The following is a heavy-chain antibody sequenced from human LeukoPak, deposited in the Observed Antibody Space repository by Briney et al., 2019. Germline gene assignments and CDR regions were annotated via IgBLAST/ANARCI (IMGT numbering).Heavy chain of an antibody. CDR3: AALGGYDSSPAYY. CDR1: GFTFSSYS. CDR2: ISSSSSYI. V-gene: IGHV3-21*01. D-gene: IGHD3-22*01. J-gene: IGHJ4*02. Sequence: GGSLRLSWAASGFTFSSYSMNWVRQAPGKGLEWVSSISSSSSYIYYADSVKGRFTISRDNAKNSLYLQMNSLRAEDTAVYYCAALGGYDSSPAYYWGQGTLVTVSS.